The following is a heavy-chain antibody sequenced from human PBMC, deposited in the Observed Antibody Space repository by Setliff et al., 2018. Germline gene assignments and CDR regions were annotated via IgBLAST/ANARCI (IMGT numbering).Heavy chain of an antibody. D-gene: IGHD1-26*01. V-gene: IGHV1-69*05. Sequence: GASVKVSCKASGGTFSSYAIRWVRQAPGQGLEWMGGIIPIFGTANYAQKFQGRVTITTDESTSIAYLQMNSLKIEDTAVYYCTRDHEGGSYYHVAFDIWGQGTMVTVSS. CDR3: TRDHEGGSYYHVAFDI. J-gene: IGHJ3*02. CDR1: GGTFSSYA. CDR2: IIPIFGTA.